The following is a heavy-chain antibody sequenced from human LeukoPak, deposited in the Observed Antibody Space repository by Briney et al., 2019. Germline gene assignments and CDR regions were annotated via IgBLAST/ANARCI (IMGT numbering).Heavy chain of an antibody. V-gene: IGHV4-38-2*02. J-gene: IGHJ4*02. CDR3: ARFGGGLLEWSPSHFDY. CDR1: GMSITSRHY. CDR2: TSHNDSP. Sequence: SETLSLTCSVSGMSITSRHYWGWIRQPPGKGLEWIGSTSHNDSPYYNPSLKSRVTISVDTSKNQFSLKLSSVTAADTAVYYCARFGGGLLEWSPSHFDYWGQGTLVTVSS. D-gene: IGHD3-3*01.